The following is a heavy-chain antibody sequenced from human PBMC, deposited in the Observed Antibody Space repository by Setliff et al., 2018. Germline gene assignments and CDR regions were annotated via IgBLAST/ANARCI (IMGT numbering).Heavy chain of an antibody. CDR1: GYTFAGYY. Sequence: GASVKVSCKASGYTFAGYYMHWVRQAPGQGLEWMGWINPNSGGANYAQKFQGRVTMTRDTSISTGYMELSRLRSDDTAVYYCARDTRIRESGTYPSDAFDLWGQGTMVTVSS. J-gene: IGHJ3*01. D-gene: IGHD1-26*01. CDR3: ARDTRIRESGTYPSDAFDL. CDR2: INPNSGGA. V-gene: IGHV1-2*02.